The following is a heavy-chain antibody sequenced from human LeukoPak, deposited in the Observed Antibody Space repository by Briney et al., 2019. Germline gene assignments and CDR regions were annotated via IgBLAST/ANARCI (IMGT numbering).Heavy chain of an antibody. CDR3: ARLPRTYYDFWSGLDY. CDR2: IYPGDSDT. D-gene: IGHD3-3*01. Sequence: GESLKISCKGSGYSFTSYWIGWVRQMPGKGLEWMGLIYPGDSDTRYSPSFQGQVTISADKSISTAYLQWSSLKASDTAMYYCARLPRTYYDFWSGLDYWGQGTLVTVSS. V-gene: IGHV5-51*01. CDR1: GYSFTSYW. J-gene: IGHJ4*02.